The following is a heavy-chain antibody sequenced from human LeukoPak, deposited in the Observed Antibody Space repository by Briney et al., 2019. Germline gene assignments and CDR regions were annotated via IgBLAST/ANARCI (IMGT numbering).Heavy chain of an antibody. Sequence: PGGSLRLSCAASGFTFSNAWMTWVRQAPGKGLEWVGRIVQTSGGGTTEYAAPVKGRFTISRDDSRNTLYLQMYSLKSEDTAVYYCATGFSTATHDGYWGQGTLVTVSS. D-gene: IGHD3-3*02. CDR1: GFTFSNAW. CDR3: ATGFSTATHDGY. V-gene: IGHV3-15*04. J-gene: IGHJ4*02. CDR2: IVQTSGGGTT.